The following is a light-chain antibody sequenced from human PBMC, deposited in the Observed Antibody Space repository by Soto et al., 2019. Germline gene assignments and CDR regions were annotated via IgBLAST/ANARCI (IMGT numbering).Light chain of an antibody. CDR1: QSISDT. CDR2: GAS. Sequence: EIVMKQSLATLSVSPGGRATLSCRASQSISDTLAWYQQKPGQAPRLLIYGASRRATGFPARFSGSGSGTDFTLTISILQSEDFAVYYCQQYDNRPWTFGQGSKVDIK. J-gene: IGKJ1*01. CDR3: QQYDNRPWT. V-gene: IGKV3-15*01.